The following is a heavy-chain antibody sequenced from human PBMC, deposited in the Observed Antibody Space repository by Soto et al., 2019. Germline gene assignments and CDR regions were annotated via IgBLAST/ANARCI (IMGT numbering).Heavy chain of an antibody. V-gene: IGHV4-34*01. Sequence: PSETLSLTCAVYGGSFSGYYWSWIRQPPGKGLEWIGEINHSGSTNYNPSLKSRVTISVDTSKNQFSLKLSSVTAADTAVYYCARTTTVETNMIDYWGQGTLVTVSS. CDR2: INHSGST. CDR3: ARTTTVETNMIDY. J-gene: IGHJ4*02. D-gene: IGHD4-17*01. CDR1: GGSFSGYY.